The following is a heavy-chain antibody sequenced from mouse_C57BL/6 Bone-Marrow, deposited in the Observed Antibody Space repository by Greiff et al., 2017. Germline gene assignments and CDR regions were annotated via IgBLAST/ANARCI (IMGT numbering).Heavy chain of an antibody. Sequence: QVQLQQSGPGLVQPSQSLSITCPVSGFSLTSYGVHWVRQSPGKGLEWLGVIWSGGSTDYNAAFISRLSISKDNSKSQVFFKMNSLQADDTAIYDCAREGLRRGVVYFDYWGQGTTLTVSS. CDR2: IWSGGST. V-gene: IGHV2-2*01. CDR1: GFSLTSYG. J-gene: IGHJ2*01. CDR3: AREGLRRGVVYFDY. D-gene: IGHD2-4*01.